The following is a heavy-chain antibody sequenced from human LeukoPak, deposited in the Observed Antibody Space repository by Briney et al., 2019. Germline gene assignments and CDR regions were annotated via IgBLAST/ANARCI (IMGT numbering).Heavy chain of an antibody. J-gene: IGHJ4*02. D-gene: IGHD1-1*01. CDR1: GFTLSRNA. V-gene: IGHV3-23*01. CDR2: IRTNGDST. Sequence: GGSLRLSCAASGFTLSRNAMTWIRQAPGKGLEWVSTIRTNGDSTHYADSVKGRFTISRDNSKDTLYLQMNSMRGEDSAIYYCAKGQELDDGVFDSWGQGTLVTVSS. CDR3: AKGQELDDGVFDS.